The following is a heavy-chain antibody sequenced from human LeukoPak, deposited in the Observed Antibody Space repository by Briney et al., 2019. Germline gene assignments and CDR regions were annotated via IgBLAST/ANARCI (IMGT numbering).Heavy chain of an antibody. D-gene: IGHD4-23*01. Sequence: GGSLRLSCAASAFTFSNYWMSWVRQAPGKGLEWVANIKEDGSGVNYVDSVKGRFTISRDNAKNSLYLQMNSLRVDDTAVYYCAEERGYSTFDYWGQGTLVTVSS. CDR1: AFTFSNYW. CDR2: IKEDGSGV. CDR3: AEERGYSTFDY. J-gene: IGHJ4*02. V-gene: IGHV3-7*01.